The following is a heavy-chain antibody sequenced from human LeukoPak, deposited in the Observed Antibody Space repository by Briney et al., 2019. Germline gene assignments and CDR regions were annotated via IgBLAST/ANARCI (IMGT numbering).Heavy chain of an antibody. CDR1: GFTFSSYA. CDR2: ISGSGGST. Sequence: GGSLRLSCAASGFTFSSYAMSWVRQAPGKGLEWVSAISGSGGSTYYADSVKGRFTISRDNSTNTLYLQMNSLRTEDTAVYYCTSASSYCSRTSCVIRNYYYYMDVWGKGTTVTISS. J-gene: IGHJ6*03. CDR3: TSASSYCSRTSCVIRNYYYYMDV. V-gene: IGHV3-23*01. D-gene: IGHD2-2*01.